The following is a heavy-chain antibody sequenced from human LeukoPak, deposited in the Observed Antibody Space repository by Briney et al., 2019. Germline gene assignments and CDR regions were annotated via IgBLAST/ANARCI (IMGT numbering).Heavy chain of an antibody. CDR2: INHSGST. CDR1: GGSFSGYY. Sequence: SETLSLTCAVYGGSFSGYYWSWIRQPPGKGLEWIGEINHSGSTNYNPSLKSRVTISVDTSKNQFSLKLSSVTAADTAVYYCARTRYSGSRGWFDPWGQGTLVTVSS. D-gene: IGHD1-26*01. CDR3: ARTRYSGSRGWFDP. V-gene: IGHV4-34*01. J-gene: IGHJ5*02.